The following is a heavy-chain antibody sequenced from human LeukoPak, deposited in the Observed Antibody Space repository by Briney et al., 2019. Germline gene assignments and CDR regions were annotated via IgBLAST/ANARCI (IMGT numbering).Heavy chain of an antibody. CDR2: INHSGST. CDR1: GGSFSGYY. V-gene: IGHV4-34*01. CDR3: ARGLYYDSSGYLEPYAFDI. D-gene: IGHD3-22*01. Sequence: SETLSLTCAVYGGSFSGYYWSWIRQPPGKGLEWIGEINHSGSTNYNPSLKSRVTISVDTSKNQFSLKLSPVTAADTAVYYCARGLYYDSSGYLEPYAFDIWGQGTMVTVSS. J-gene: IGHJ3*02.